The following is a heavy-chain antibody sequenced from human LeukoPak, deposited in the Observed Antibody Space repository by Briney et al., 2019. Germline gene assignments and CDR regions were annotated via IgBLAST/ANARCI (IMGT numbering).Heavy chain of an antibody. V-gene: IGHV4-39*07. CDR2: IYYSGST. D-gene: IGHD2-21*02. Sequence: PSETLSLTCTVSGGSISSSSYYWGWIRQPPGKGLEWIGSIYYSGSTYYNPSLKSRVTISVDTSKNQFSLKLSSVTAADTAVYYCARLAIAYCGGDCYSAPPDELDYWGQGTLVTVSS. CDR1: GGSISSSSYY. CDR3: ARLAIAYCGGDCYSAPPDELDY. J-gene: IGHJ4*02.